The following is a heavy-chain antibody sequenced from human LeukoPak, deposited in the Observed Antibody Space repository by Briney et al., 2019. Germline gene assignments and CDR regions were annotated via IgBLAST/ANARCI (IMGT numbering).Heavy chain of an antibody. CDR1: GGTFISYT. V-gene: IGHV1-69*02. Sequence: SSXKVSCKASGGTFISYTISWVRQAPGQGLEWMGRIIPILGIANYAQKFQGRVTITADKSTCTAYMELSSLRSEDTAVYYCARYDRTASFDPWGQGTLVTVSS. CDR2: IIPILGIA. CDR3: ARYDRTASFDP. J-gene: IGHJ5*02. D-gene: IGHD3-3*01.